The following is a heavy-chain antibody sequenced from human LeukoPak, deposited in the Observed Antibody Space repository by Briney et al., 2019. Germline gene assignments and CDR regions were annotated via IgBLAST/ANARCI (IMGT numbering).Heavy chain of an antibody. CDR3: ARVRATFSPHFDN. J-gene: IGHJ4*02. CDR2: INSDGSIT. V-gene: IGHV3-74*01. Sequence: GRSMRLSCAAYGFTFSTYWMHWVRQAPGKGLMWVSRINSDGSITNYADSVKGRFTISRDNAKNTLYLQMNSLRAEDTAVYYGARVRATFSPHFDNWGQGTLVTVSS. CDR1: GFTFSTYW. D-gene: IGHD5-12*01.